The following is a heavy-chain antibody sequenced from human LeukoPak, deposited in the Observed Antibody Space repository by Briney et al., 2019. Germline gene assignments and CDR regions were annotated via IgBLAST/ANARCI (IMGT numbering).Heavy chain of an antibody. J-gene: IGHJ4*02. CDR2: TYYRSSWYN. D-gene: IGHD7-27*01. Sequence: SQTLSLTCAISGDSVSTNSDAWNWIRQSPSRGLEWPGRTYYRSSWYNDYAVSVKSRIIISPDTSKNHFSLQLNSVTPEDTAIYYCARGTGVFGYWGQGTLVTVSS. V-gene: IGHV6-1*01. CDR1: GDSVSTNSDA. CDR3: ARGTGVFGY.